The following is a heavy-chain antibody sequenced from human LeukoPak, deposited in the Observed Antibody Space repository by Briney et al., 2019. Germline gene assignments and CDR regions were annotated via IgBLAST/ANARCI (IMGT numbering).Heavy chain of an antibody. CDR2: INPNSGGT. CDR3: ARGTEYYFDY. V-gene: IGHV1-2*06. CDR1: GYTFTGHY. D-gene: IGHD1-1*01. Sequence: GASVKVSCKASGYTFTGHYMHWVRRAPGQGLEWMGRINPNSGGTNYAQKFQGRVTMTRDTSIITAYMDLTRLRSDDTAVYYCARGTEYYFDYWGQGTLVTVSS. J-gene: IGHJ4*02.